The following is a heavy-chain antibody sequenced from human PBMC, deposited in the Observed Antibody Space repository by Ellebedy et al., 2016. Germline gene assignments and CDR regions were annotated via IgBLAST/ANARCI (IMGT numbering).Heavy chain of an antibody. J-gene: IGHJ4*02. D-gene: IGHD3-22*01. CDR3: ARAEGYFETRGYWEDY. CDR2: ISASSGTI. V-gene: IGHV3-48*01. Sequence: GESLKISXGASGFIFSHFSMNWVRQVPGKGLEWISYISASSGTIYYADSVKGRFTISRDNSKNTLYLQMSSLRADDTAVYYCARAEGYFETRGYWEDYWGQGTLVTVSA. CDR1: GFIFSHFS.